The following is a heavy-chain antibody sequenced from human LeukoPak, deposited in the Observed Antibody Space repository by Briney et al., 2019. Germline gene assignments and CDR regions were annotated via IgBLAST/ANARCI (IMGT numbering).Heavy chain of an antibody. J-gene: IGHJ3*01. CDR2: ISGSGGTT. CDR1: GFTFSSNA. CDR3: AKDPRGTYSGWYTGDAFDV. Sequence: GGSLRLSCATSGFTFSSNAMSWVRQAPGKGLEWVSAISGSGGTTYYADSVKGRFTISRDNSKNTVYLHLNNLRAEDTAIYFCAKDPRGTYSGWYTGDAFDVWGQGTMVTVSS. V-gene: IGHV3-23*01. D-gene: IGHD6-19*01.